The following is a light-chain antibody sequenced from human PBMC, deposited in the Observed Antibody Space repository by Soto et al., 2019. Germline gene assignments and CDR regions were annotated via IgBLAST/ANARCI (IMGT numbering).Light chain of an antibody. CDR1: QSVSSSY. V-gene: IGKV3-20*01. Sequence: EIVLTQSPGTLSLSPGERATLSCRASQSVSSSYLAWYQQKPGQAPRLLIYGASSRATGIPDRFSGSGSGTEFTLTISRLEHDGCAGYYCQQYGGSPHTFGQGTKLEIK. CDR3: QQYGGSPHT. J-gene: IGKJ2*01. CDR2: GAS.